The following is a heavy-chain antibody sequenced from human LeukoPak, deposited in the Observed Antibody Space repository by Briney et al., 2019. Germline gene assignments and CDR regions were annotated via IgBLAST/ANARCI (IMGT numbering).Heavy chain of an antibody. CDR3: ARGGIAAATDY. CDR2: IYTSGST. D-gene: IGHD6-13*01. V-gene: IGHV4-4*07. CDR1: GGSISSYY. Sequence: SETLSLTCTVSGGSISSYYRSWIRQPAGKGLEWIGRIYTSGSTNYNPSLKRRVTMSVDTSKNQFSLKLSSVTAADTAVYYCARGGIAAATDYWGQGTLVTVSS. J-gene: IGHJ4*02.